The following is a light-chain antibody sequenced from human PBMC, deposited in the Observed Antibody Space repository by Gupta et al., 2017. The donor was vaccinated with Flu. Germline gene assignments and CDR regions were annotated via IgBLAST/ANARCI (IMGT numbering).Light chain of an antibody. Sequence: VMTLSPYSLAVSLGGRATINCKSSQSVLYSSNNKNYLAWYQQKPGQPPKLLIYWASTRESGVPDRFSGSGSGTDFTLTISSLQAEDVAVYYCQQYYSTPWTFGQGTKVEIK. CDR2: WAS. CDR3: QQYYSTPWT. J-gene: IGKJ1*01. CDR1: QSVLYSSNNKNY. V-gene: IGKV4-1*01.